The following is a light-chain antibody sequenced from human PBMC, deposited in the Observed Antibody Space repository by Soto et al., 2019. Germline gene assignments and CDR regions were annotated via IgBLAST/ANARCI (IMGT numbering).Light chain of an antibody. J-gene: IGKJ1*01. Sequence: EIVLTQSPATLSLSPGESATLSCRASQSVSSNLAWYQQKPGQAPRLLIYGASTRATGIPARFSGSGSGTDFTLTISSLQPEDFAVYYCQQDYRMFGQGTKVDI. V-gene: IGKV3-15*01. CDR3: QQDYRM. CDR2: GAS. CDR1: QSVSSN.